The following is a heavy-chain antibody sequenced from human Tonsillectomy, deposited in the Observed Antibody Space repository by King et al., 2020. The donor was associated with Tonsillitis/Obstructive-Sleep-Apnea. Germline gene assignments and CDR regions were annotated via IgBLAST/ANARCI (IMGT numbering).Heavy chain of an antibody. Sequence: QLQESGPGLVKPSETLSLTCTVSGGSISSSSCYWGWIRQPPGMGLEWIGTIYYSGNTYYNPSLKSRVTISVDTSKNQFSLKLSSVTAADTAAYYCATRIVGALSGLYWGQGTLVTVSS. D-gene: IGHD1-26*01. J-gene: IGHJ4*02. V-gene: IGHV4-39*01. CDR2: IYYSGNT. CDR3: ATRIVGALSGLY. CDR1: GGSISSSSCY.